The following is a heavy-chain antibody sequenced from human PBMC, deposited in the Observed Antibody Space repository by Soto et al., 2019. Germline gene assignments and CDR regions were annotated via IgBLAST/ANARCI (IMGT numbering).Heavy chain of an antibody. CDR3: TRGVYYYDSSGYYYTIDDY. V-gene: IGHV3-49*03. Sequence: GGSLRLSCTASGFTFGDYAMIWFRQAPGKGLEWVGFIRSKAYGGTTEYAASVKGRFTISRDDSKSIAYLQMNSLKTEDTAVYYCTRGVYYYDSSGYYYTIDDYWGQGTLVTVS. CDR1: GFTFGDYA. J-gene: IGHJ4*02. D-gene: IGHD3-22*01. CDR2: IRSKAYGGTT.